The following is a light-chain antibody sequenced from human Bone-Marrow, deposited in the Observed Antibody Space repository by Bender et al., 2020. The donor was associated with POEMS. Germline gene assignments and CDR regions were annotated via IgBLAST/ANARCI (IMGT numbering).Light chain of an antibody. V-gene: IGLV1-36*01. CDR1: TSNIGIHG. CDR2: YTD. CDR3: SAWDDSLSGWV. Sequence: QSVVTQPPSLSEAPRQRVTISCSGSTSNIGIHGVNWYQQVPGEAPKLLIYYTDLLTPGVADRFSASKSGTSASLAISALQSEDEALYYCSAWDDSLSGWVFGGGTKLTVL. J-gene: IGLJ3*02.